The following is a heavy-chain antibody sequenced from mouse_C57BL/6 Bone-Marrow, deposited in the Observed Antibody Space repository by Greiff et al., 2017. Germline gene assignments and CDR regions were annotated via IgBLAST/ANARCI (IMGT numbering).Heavy chain of an antibody. CDR1: GFTFSSYG. V-gene: IGHV5-6*01. J-gene: IGHJ3*01. D-gene: IGHD2-5*01. CDR3: VRHSNSWCAY. Sequence: EVQGVESGGDLVKPGGSLKLSCAASGFTFSSYGMSWVRQTPDKRLEWVATISSGGSYTYYPDSVKGRFTISRDNSKNTLYLQMSSLKSEDTAMYYCVRHSNSWCAYWGQGTLVTVSA. CDR2: ISSGGSYT.